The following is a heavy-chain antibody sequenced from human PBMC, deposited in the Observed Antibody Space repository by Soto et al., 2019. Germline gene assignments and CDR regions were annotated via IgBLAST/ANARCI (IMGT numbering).Heavy chain of an antibody. D-gene: IGHD6-13*01. CDR3: ARTAAVAAVGRAFDI. Sequence: PGESLKISCKGSGYSFTSYWIGWVRQMPGKGLEWMGIIYPGDSDTRYSPSFQGQVTISADKSISTAYLQWSSLKASDTAMYYCARTAAVAAVGRAFDIWGQGTMVTVSS. CDR1: GYSFTSYW. V-gene: IGHV5-51*01. J-gene: IGHJ3*02. CDR2: IYPGDSDT.